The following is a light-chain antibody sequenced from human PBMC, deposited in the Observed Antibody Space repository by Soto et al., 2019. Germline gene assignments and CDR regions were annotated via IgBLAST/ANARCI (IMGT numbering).Light chain of an antibody. J-gene: IGLJ2*01. V-gene: IGLV2-14*01. CDR2: DVS. Sequence: QSALTQPASVSGSPGQSITISCIGTSSDVGGSDYVSWYQQHPGKAPKLVIYDVSNRPSGVSDRFSGSKSGNTASLTISGLQAEDEAEYYCCSYTRSNSLVLFGGGTKLTVL. CDR3: CSYTRSNSLVL. CDR1: SSDVGGSDY.